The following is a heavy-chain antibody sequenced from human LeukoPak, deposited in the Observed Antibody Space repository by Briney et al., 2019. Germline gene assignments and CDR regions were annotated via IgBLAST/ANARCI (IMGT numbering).Heavy chain of an antibody. Sequence: ESGPTLVKPTQTLTLTCTFSGFSLSTSGVGVGWIRQPPGKALEWLALIYWNDDKRYSPSLKSRLTITKDTSKNQVVLTMTNMDTVDTATYYCAHRMEGRMIFGGVIHEEYGMDVWGQGTTVTVSS. CDR1: GFSLSTSGVG. V-gene: IGHV2-5*01. D-gene: IGHD3-3*01. CDR3: AHRMEGRMIFGGVIHEEYGMDV. CDR2: IYWNDDK. J-gene: IGHJ6*02.